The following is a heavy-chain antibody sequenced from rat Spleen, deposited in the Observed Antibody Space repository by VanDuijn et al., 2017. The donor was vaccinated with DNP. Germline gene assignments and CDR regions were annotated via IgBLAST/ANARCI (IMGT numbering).Heavy chain of an antibody. CDR2: VWNIGGT. V-gene: IGHV2-41*01. D-gene: IGHD1-6*01. J-gene: IGHJ2*01. Sequence: QVQLTESGPGLVQPSQTLSLTCTVTGFSLTNYNVHWVRQPPGKGLEWLGVVWNIGGTRYNSGFKSRLNIKKDTSKRQFLLEMNSLQTEYTATYYCAIDRRIQPAFDYWGQGVMVIVSS. CDR1: GFSLTNYN. CDR3: AIDRRIQPAFDY.